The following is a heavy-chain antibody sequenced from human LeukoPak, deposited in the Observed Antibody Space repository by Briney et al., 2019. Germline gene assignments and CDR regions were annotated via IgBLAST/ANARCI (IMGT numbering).Heavy chain of an antibody. CDR2: ISSSSSTI. Sequence: TGGSLRLSCAASGFTFSSYSMNWVRQAPGKGLEWVSYISSSSSTIYYADSVKGRFTISRDNAKNSLYLQMNSLRAEDTAVYYCARGVRVARPASYYFDYWGQGTLVTVSS. V-gene: IGHV3-48*01. CDR3: ARGVRVARPASYYFDY. J-gene: IGHJ4*02. D-gene: IGHD6-6*01. CDR1: GFTFSSYS.